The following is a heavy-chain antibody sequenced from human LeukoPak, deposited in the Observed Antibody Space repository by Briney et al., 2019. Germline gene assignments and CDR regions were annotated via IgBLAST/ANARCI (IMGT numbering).Heavy chain of an antibody. Sequence: GGSLRLSCAASGFTFSSYSMNWVRQAPGKGLEWVSYISSSSSTIYYADSVKGRFTISRDNAKNSLYLQMNSLRDEDTAVYYCARVGPLWFGELFTPLPYYYYYGMDVWGQGTTVTVSS. CDR1: GFTFSSYS. D-gene: IGHD3-10*01. CDR2: ISSSSSTI. CDR3: ARVGPLWFGELFTPLPYYYYYGMDV. J-gene: IGHJ6*02. V-gene: IGHV3-48*02.